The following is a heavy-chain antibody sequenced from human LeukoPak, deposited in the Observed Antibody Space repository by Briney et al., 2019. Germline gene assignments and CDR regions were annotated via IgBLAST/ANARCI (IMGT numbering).Heavy chain of an antibody. CDR2: INHSGST. CDR1: GGSFSGYY. D-gene: IGHD4-17*01. V-gene: IGHV4-34*01. CDR3: ARVYGDYGFGFDP. J-gene: IGHJ5*02. Sequence: SETLSLTCAVYGGSFSGYYWSWIRQPPGKGLEWIGEINHSGSTNYNPSLKSRVTISVDTSKNQLSLKLSSVTAADTAVYYCARVYGDYGFGFDPWGQGTLVTVSS.